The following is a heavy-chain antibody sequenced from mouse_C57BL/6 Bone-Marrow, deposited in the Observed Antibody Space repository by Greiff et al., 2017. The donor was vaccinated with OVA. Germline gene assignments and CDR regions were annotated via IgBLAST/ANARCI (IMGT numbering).Heavy chain of an antibody. V-gene: IGHV5-6*01. J-gene: IGHJ2*01. Sequence: EVKVVESGGDLVKPGGSLKLSCAASGFTFSSYGMSWVRQTPDKRLEWVATISSGGSYTYYPDSVKGRFTISRDNAKNTLYLQMSSLKSEDTAMYYCARLYWGQGTTLTVSS. CDR2: ISSGGSYT. CDR3: ARLY. CDR1: GFTFSSYG.